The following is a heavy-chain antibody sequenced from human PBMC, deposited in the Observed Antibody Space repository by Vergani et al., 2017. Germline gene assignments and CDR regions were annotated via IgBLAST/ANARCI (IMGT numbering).Heavy chain of an antibody. CDR1: GGSISSGSYY. V-gene: IGHV4-61*02. Sequence: QVQLQESGPGLVRPSQTLSLTCTVSGGSISSGSYYWRWFRQPAGKGLVWIGRVYTGGGTSYNPSLKSRVTISVDTYKNQFSLQLRSVTAADTAVYYCARDPLYSTTWPFLLLDMDVWGQGTTVTVSS. D-gene: IGHD6-13*01. CDR2: VYTGGGT. CDR3: ARDPLYSTTWPFLLLDMDV. J-gene: IGHJ6*02.